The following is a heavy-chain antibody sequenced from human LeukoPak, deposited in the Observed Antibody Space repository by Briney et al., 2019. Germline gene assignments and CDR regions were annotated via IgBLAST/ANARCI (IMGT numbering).Heavy chain of an antibody. CDR3: ARGADHGGSYYPD. J-gene: IGHJ4*02. CDR2: IIYDGSNK. Sequence: GGSLRLSCAASGFDFSSYAMHWGRQAPGKGLEWMAVIIYDGSNKNYADSVKGRFTISRDNSRNTLFLQMSSLRVEDTAVYYCARGADHGGSYYPDWGQGTRVTVPS. CDR1: GFDFSSYA. D-gene: IGHD3-10*01. V-gene: IGHV3-30*04.